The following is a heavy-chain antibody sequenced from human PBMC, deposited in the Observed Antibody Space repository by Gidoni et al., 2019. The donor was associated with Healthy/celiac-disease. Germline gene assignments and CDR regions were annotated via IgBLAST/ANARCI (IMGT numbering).Heavy chain of an antibody. CDR2: ISYDGSNK. Sequence: QVQLVESGGGVVQPGRSLRLSCAASGFPFSSYAMHWVRPAPGKGLEWVAVISYDGSNKYYADSVKGRFTISRDNSKNTLYLQMNSLRAEDTAVYYCARGFVVYDPFEYWGQGTLVTVSS. D-gene: IGHD2-8*02. CDR1: GFPFSSYA. V-gene: IGHV3-30-3*01. CDR3: ARGFVVYDPFEY. J-gene: IGHJ4*02.